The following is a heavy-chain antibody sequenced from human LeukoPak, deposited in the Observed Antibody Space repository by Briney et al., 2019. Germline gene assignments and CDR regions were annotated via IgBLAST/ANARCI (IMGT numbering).Heavy chain of an antibody. CDR1: GGTFSSYA. Sequence: GASVKVSCKASGGTFSSYAISWVRQAPGQGLEWMGGFDPEDGETIYAQRFQGRVTMTEDTSTDTTYMELSSLRSEDTAVYYCATGYSGAYYPYYWGQGTLVTVSS. CDR3: ATGYSGAYYPYY. V-gene: IGHV1-24*01. D-gene: IGHD1-26*01. J-gene: IGHJ4*02. CDR2: FDPEDGET.